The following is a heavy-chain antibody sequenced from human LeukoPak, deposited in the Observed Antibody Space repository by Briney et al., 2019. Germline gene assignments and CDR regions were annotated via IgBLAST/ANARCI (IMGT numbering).Heavy chain of an antibody. D-gene: IGHD2-21*02. V-gene: IGHV1-69*06. J-gene: IGHJ4*02. CDR1: GGTFSSYA. Sequence: SVKVSCKASGGTFSSYAISWVRQAPGQGLEWMGGIIPIFGTANYAQKFQGRVTITADKSTCTAYMELSSLRSEDTAVYYCARDRDPICGGDCYSSYDYWGQGTLVTVSS. CDR2: IIPIFGTA. CDR3: ARDRDPICGGDCYSSYDY.